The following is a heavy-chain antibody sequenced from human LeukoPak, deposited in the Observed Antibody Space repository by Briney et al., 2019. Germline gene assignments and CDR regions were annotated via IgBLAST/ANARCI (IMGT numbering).Heavy chain of an antibody. D-gene: IGHD2-2*01. CDR2: IYYSGST. Sequence: SETLSLTCTVSGGSISSYYWSWIRQPPGKGLEWIGYIYYSGSTNYNPSLKSRVTISVDTSKNQFSLKLSSVTAADTAVYYCAREGYCSSTSCYYYYYYYMDVWGKGTTVTVSS. V-gene: IGHV4-59*12. J-gene: IGHJ6*03. CDR3: AREGYCSSTSCYYYYYYYMDV. CDR1: GGSISSYY.